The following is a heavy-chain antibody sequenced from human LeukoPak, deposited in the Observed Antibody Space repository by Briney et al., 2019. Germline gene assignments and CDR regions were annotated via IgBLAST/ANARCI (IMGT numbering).Heavy chain of an antibody. J-gene: IGHJ6*03. V-gene: IGHV4-4*07. CDR3: ARDKGTSAGYYYYYMDV. CDR2: IYTSVST. Sequence: SETLSLTCTVSDGSISTNYWSWIRQPAGKGLEWIGRIYTSVSTNYNPSLKSRVTMSVDTSKSQFSLKLSSVTAADTAVYYCARDKGTSAGYYYYYMDVWGKGTTVTVSS. CDR1: DGSISTNY. D-gene: IGHD6-13*01.